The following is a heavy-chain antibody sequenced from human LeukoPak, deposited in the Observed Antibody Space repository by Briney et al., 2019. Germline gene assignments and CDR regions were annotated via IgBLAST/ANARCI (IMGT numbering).Heavy chain of an antibody. CDR2: VWSDGTNK. D-gene: IGHD3-10*01. CDR3: ARERPIITYFDY. CDR1: GFTFSSYG. Sequence: GRSLRLSCAASGFTFSSYGIHWVRQAPGKGLEWVAVVWSDGTNKYYADPVKGRFTISRDNSKNTLSLQMNSLRAEDTAVYYCARERPIITYFDYWGQGTLVTVSS. J-gene: IGHJ4*02. V-gene: IGHV3-33*01.